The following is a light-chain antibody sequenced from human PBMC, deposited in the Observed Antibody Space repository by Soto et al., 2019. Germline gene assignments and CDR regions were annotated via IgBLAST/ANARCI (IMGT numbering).Light chain of an antibody. CDR3: QQRSKWRT. CDR2: DAS. Sequence: EIVLTQSPDTLSLSPWEIATLSCRASQSFSGHLAWYQQKPGQAPRLLIYDASKRATGIPARFSGSGFGTDYTLTISSLEPEDFAVYYCQQRSKWRTLGQGTKVDIK. CDR1: QSFSGH. J-gene: IGKJ1*01. V-gene: IGKV3-11*01.